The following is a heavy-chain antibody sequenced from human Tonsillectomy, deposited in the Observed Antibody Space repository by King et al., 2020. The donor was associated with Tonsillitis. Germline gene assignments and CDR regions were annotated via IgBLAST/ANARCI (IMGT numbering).Heavy chain of an antibody. V-gene: IGHV3-9*01. CDR3: AKDCAADIVVVPAAPSYYYGMDV. D-gene: IGHD2-2*01. CDR2: ISWNSGSI. CDR1: GFTFDDYA. J-gene: IGHJ6*02. Sequence: QLVQSGGGLVQPGRSLRLSCAASGFTFDDYAMHWVRQAPGKGLEWVSGISWNSGSIGYADSVKGRFTISRDNAKNSLYLQMNSLRAEDTALYYCAKDCAADIVVVPAAPSYYYGMDVWGQGTTVTVSS.